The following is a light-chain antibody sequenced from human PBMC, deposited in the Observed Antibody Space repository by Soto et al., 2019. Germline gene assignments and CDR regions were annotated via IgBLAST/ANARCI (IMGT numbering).Light chain of an antibody. CDR3: QQYNSYWT. CDR2: DAS. Sequence: GDRVTITCRASQSISSWLAWYQQKPGKAPKLLIYDASSLESGVPSRFSGSGSGTEFTLTISSLQPDDFATYYCQQYNSYWTFGQGTKVQIK. V-gene: IGKV1-5*01. CDR1: QSISSW. J-gene: IGKJ1*01.